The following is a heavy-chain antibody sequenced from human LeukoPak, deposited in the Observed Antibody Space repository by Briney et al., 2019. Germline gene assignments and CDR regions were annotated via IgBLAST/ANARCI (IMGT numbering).Heavy chain of an antibody. J-gene: IGHJ4*02. CDR1: GFTFGTYW. V-gene: IGHV3-7*01. CDR2: TNQDGTEK. D-gene: IGHD3-10*01. Sequence: GESLRLSCTASGFTFGTYWMSWVRHPPGKGLEWVAKTNQDGTEKYYVDSVKGRFTISRDNAKNTLYLQMNFLRADDTAIYLCAKDWGPHYASGSSYFDSWGQGTLVTVSS. CDR3: AKDWGPHYASGSSYFDS.